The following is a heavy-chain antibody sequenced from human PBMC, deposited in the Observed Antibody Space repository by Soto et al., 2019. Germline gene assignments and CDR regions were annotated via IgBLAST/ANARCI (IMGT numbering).Heavy chain of an antibody. CDR1: GGNFTNYG. J-gene: IGHJ5*02. D-gene: IGHD1-26*01. V-gene: IGHV1-69*13. Sequence: GASVKVSCKASGGNFTNYGISWVRQAPGQGLEWMGGIIPLFGTTNYAQKFRGRVTVTADESTSTAYMELNSLRSEDTAIYFCARARGTSWYNRFDPWGQGTLVTVSS. CDR2: IIPLFGTT. CDR3: ARARGTSWYNRFDP.